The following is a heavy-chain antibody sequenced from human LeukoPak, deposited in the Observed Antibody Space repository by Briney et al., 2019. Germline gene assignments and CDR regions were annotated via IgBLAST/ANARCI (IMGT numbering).Heavy chain of an antibody. CDR3: ARHGGWYFAL. Sequence: SETLSHTCAVSGGSVSGYYWSWIRQPPGKGLEWIGEIHHGGRTKYHPALKSRVTISVDTPNNQLSLKLSSMTAADTAVYYCARHGGWYFALWGPGTLVTVSS. D-gene: IGHD3-10*01. CDR1: GGSVSGYY. J-gene: IGHJ2*01. V-gene: IGHV4-34*01. CDR2: IHHGGRT.